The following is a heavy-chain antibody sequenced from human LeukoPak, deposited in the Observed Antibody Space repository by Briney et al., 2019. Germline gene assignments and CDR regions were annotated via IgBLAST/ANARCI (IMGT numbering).Heavy chain of an antibody. CDR2: IRSKAYGGTT. D-gene: IGHD6-19*01. V-gene: IGHV3-49*04. Sequence: GGSLRLSCTASGFIFGDYAMSWVRQAPGKGLEWVGFIRSKAYGGTTEYAASVKGRFTISRDDSKSIAYLQMNSLKAEDTAVYYCGAGLYYFDYWGQGTLVTVSS. J-gene: IGHJ4*02. CDR3: GAGLYYFDY. CDR1: GFIFGDYA.